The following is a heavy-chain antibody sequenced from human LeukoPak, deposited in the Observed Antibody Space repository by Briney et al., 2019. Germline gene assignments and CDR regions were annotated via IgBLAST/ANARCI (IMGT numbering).Heavy chain of an antibody. CDR3: ARSPRIAVAGTFSDY. V-gene: IGHV1-46*01. D-gene: IGHD6-19*01. J-gene: IGHJ4*02. CDR2: INPSGGST. CDR1: RYTFTSYY. Sequence: ASVKVSCKASRYTFTSYYMHWVRQAPGQGLEWMGIINPSGGSTSYAQKFQGRVTMTTDTSTSTAYMELRSLRSDDTAVYYCARSPRIAVAGTFSDYWGQGTLVTVSS.